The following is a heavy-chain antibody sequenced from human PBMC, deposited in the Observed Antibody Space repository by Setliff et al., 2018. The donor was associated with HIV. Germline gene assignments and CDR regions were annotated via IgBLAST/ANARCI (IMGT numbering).Heavy chain of an antibody. CDR3: ARDELYYGMDV. J-gene: IGHJ6*02. CDR1: GYTFTSYG. V-gene: IGHV1-18*01. Sequence: GASVKVSCKASGYTFTSYGISWVRQAPGQGLEWMGWISAYNGNTNYAQKLQGRVTMTTDTSTGTAYMELRSLRSDDTAVYYCARDELYYGMDVWGQGTTVTVSS. D-gene: IGHD1-26*01. CDR2: ISAYNGNT.